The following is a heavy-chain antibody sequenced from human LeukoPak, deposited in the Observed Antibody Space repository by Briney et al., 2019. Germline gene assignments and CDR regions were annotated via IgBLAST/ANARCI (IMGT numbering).Heavy chain of an antibody. CDR1: GGSISSGGYY. D-gene: IGHD4-17*01. J-gene: IGHJ4*02. Sequence: TLSLTCTVSGGSISSGGYYWSWIRQHPGKGLEWIGYIYYSGSTYYNPSLKSRVTISVDTSKNQFSLKLSSVTAADTAVYYCARVNIRSPAFDYWGQGTLVTVSS. V-gene: IGHV4-31*03. CDR3: ARVNIRSPAFDY. CDR2: IYYSGST.